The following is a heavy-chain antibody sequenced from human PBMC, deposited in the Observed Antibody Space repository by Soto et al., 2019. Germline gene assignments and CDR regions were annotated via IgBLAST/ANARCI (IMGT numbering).Heavy chain of an antibody. D-gene: IGHD3-3*01. CDR1: GGTFSSYT. Sequence: SVKVSCKASGGTFSSYTISWVRQAPGQGLEWMGRIIPILGIANYAQKFQGRVTITADKSTSTAYMELSSLRSEDTAVYYCARDRNYDFWSGYSFDYWGQGTLVTVSS. J-gene: IGHJ4*02. CDR3: ARDRNYDFWSGYSFDY. V-gene: IGHV1-69*04. CDR2: IIPILGIA.